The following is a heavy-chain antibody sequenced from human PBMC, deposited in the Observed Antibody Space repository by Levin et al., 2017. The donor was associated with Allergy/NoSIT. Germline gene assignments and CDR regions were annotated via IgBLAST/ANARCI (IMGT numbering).Heavy chain of an antibody. Sequence: PGESLKISCKGSGYTFTNYWIGWVRQMPGKGLEWMGIIYPGDSDTRYSPSFQGQVTISADTSISTAYLRWSSLEASDTAMYYCARRAEAGDFHSTLAYWGQGTLVTVSS. CDR3: ARRAEAGDFHSTLAY. J-gene: IGHJ4*02. CDR2: IYPGDSDT. D-gene: IGHD6-13*01. CDR1: GYTFTNYW. V-gene: IGHV5-51*01.